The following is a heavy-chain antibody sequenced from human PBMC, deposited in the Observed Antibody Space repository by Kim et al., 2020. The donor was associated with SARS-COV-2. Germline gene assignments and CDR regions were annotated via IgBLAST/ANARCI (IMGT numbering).Heavy chain of an antibody. J-gene: IGHJ3*02. CDR2: IIPILGIA. CDR3: ASFGRSIAALLGAFDI. D-gene: IGHD6-6*01. CDR1: GGTFSSYA. Sequence: SVKVSCKASGGTFSSYAISWVRQAPGQGLEWMGRIIPILGIANYAQKFQGRVTITADKSTSTAYMELSSLRSEDTAVYYCASFGRSIAALLGAFDIWGQGTMVTVSS. V-gene: IGHV1-69*04.